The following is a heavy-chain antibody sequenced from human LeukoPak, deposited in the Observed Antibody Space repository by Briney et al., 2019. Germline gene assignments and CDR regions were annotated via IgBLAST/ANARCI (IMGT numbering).Heavy chain of an antibody. D-gene: IGHD3-10*01. CDR1: GGSISSSDW. Sequence: SETLSLTCAVSGGSISSSDWWSWIRQPPGKGLEWIGEINHSGSTNYNPSLKSRVTISVDTSKNQFSLKLSSVTAADTAVYYCARQTYYYGSGTFYYFDYWGQGALVIVSS. CDR3: ARQTYYYGSGTFYYFDY. J-gene: IGHJ4*02. CDR2: INHSGST. V-gene: IGHV4-4*02.